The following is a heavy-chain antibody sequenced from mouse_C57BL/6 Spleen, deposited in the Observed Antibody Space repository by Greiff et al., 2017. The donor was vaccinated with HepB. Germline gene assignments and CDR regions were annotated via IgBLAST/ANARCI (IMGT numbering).Heavy chain of an antibody. D-gene: IGHD4-1*01. J-gene: IGHJ2*01. CDR2: IYPGSGST. CDR1: GYTFTSYW. Sequence: QVQLKESGAELVKPGASVKMSCKASGYTFTSYWITWVKQRPGQGLEWIGDIYPGSGSTNYNEKFKSKATLTVDTSSSTAYMQLSSLTSEDSAVYYCARYGTGPFDYWGQGTTLTVSS. CDR3: ARYGTGPFDY. V-gene: IGHV1-55*01.